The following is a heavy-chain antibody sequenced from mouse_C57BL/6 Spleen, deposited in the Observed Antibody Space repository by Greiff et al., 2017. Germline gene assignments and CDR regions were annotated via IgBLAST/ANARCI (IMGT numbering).Heavy chain of an antibody. J-gene: IGHJ2*01. V-gene: IGHV1-52*01. D-gene: IGHD1-1*01. CDR3: ARLYYGSSYVGC. CDR1: GYTFTSYW. Sequence: QVQLQQPGAELVRPGSSVKLSCKASGYTFTSYWMHWVKQRPIQGLEWIGNIDPSDSETHYNQKFKDKATLTVDKSSCTAYMQLSSLTSEDSAVYYCARLYYGSSYVGCWGQGTTLTVAS. CDR2: IDPSDSET.